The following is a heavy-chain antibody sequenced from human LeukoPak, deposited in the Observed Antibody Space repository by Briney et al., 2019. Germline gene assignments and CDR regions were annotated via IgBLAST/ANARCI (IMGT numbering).Heavy chain of an antibody. J-gene: IGHJ4*02. CDR2: IIPILGIA. Sequence: SVKVSCKASGGTFSSYAISWVRQTPGQGLEWMGRIIPILGIANYAQTFQGRVTITADKSTSTAYMELSSLRSEDTAVYYCARGHKYYYGSGSYSLWGQGTLVTVSS. D-gene: IGHD3-10*01. CDR3: ARGHKYYYGSGSYSL. CDR1: GGTFSSYA. V-gene: IGHV1-69*04.